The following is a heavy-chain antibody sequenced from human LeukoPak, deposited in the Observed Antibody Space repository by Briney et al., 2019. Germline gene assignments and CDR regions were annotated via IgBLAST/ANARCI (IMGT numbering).Heavy chain of an antibody. J-gene: IGHJ4*02. Sequence: GGSLRPSCAASGFTFSSYSMNWVRQAPGKGLEWVSSISSSSSYIYYADSVKGRFTISRDNAKNSLYLQMNSLRAEDTAVYYCARDPYCSSTSCYVGGYWGQGTLVTVSS. CDR1: GFTFSSYS. CDR3: ARDPYCSSTSCYVGGY. D-gene: IGHD2-2*01. V-gene: IGHV3-21*01. CDR2: ISSSSSYI.